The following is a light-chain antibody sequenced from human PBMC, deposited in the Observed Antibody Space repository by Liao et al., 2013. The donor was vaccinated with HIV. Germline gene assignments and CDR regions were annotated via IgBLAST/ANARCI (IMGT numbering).Light chain of an antibody. J-gene: IGLJ1*01. CDR3: QVWDSSSDHL. V-gene: IGLV3-21*04. CDR1: NIGRKR. Sequence: SYVLTQPPSVSVAPGKTARITCGGDNIGRKRVHWYQQKPGQAPVLVIYYDSDRPSGIPERFSGSNSGNTATLTISRVEAGDEADYYCQVWDSSSDHLFGTGTKVTVL. CDR2: YDS.